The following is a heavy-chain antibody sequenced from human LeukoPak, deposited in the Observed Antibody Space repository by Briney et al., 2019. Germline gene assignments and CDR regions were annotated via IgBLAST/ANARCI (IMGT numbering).Heavy chain of an antibody. D-gene: IGHD4-17*01. Sequence: GSSVKLSCKASGGTFSSYAISWVRQAPGQGLELMGGFIPIFGTANYSQKVQGRVTITADEYTSTTYMELSILRSEDTAAYYCARATVTYSYYYMDVWGKGTTVTVSS. CDR3: ARATVTYSYYYMDV. V-gene: IGHV1-69*01. CDR2: FIPIFGTA. J-gene: IGHJ6*03. CDR1: GGTFSSYA.